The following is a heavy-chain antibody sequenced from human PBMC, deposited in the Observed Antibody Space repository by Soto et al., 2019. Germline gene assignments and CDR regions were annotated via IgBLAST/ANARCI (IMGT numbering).Heavy chain of an antibody. Sequence: PSETLSLTCTVSGGSISSYYWSWIRQPPGKGLEWIGYIYYSGSTNYNPSLKSRVTISVDTSKNQFSLKLSSVTAADTAVYYCARENGDGYAFDIWGQGTMVTVSS. CDR3: ARENGDGYAFDI. V-gene: IGHV4-59*12. J-gene: IGHJ3*02. CDR1: GGSISSYY. CDR2: IYYSGST. D-gene: IGHD4-17*01.